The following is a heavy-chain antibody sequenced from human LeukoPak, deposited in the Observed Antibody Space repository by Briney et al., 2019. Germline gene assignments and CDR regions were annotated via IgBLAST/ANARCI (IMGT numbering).Heavy chain of an antibody. CDR3: ARVRYCSGGSCYSDAFDI. CDR1: GYTFTGYG. Sequence: ASVKVSCKASGYTFTGYGISWVRQAPGQGLEWMGWISAYNGNTNYAQKLQGRVTMTTDTSTSTAYMELRSLRSDDTAVYYCARVRYCSGGSCYSDAFDIWGQGTMVTVSS. D-gene: IGHD2-15*01. CDR2: ISAYNGNT. V-gene: IGHV1-18*01. J-gene: IGHJ3*02.